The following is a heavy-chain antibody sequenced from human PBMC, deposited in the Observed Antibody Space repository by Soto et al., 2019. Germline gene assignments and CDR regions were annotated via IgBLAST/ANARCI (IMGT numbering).Heavy chain of an antibody. CDR1: GYTFTRYY. D-gene: IGHD6-19*01. Sequence: ASVKVSCKASGYTFTRYYIHWVRQAPGQGLEWMGIVNPSGDNTNYAQKFRGRVTMTRDTSTNTVHMELSSLRSEDTAVYYCASPQHSSGWYPDAFDIWGQGTMVTVSS. CDR2: VNPSGDNT. CDR3: ASPQHSSGWYPDAFDI. J-gene: IGHJ3*02. V-gene: IGHV1-46*01.